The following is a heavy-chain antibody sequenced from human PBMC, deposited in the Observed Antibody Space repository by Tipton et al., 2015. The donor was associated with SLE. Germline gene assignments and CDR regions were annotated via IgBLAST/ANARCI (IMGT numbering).Heavy chain of an antibody. CDR3: VREGGAQFDY. V-gene: IGHV4-59*01. D-gene: IGHD1-26*01. CDR2: LSYSGGT. CDR1: GASIRNYY. Sequence: TLSLTCTVFGASIRNYYWIWIRQAPGKELEWIGYLSYSGGTSYNPSLKSRLTILGDTSTNQFSLRLTSVTAADTAVYYCVREGGAQFDYWGQGTLVTVSS. J-gene: IGHJ4*02.